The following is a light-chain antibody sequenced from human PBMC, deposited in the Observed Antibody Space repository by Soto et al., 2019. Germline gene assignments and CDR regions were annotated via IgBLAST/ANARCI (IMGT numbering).Light chain of an antibody. CDR3: QQYESWPPLFT. Sequence: EIVMTQSPATLSVSPGERATLSCRASQSVSSNLAWYQQKPGQAPRLRIYGASTRATGIPARFSGSGSGTEFTLSISNLQSEDSAVYYCQQYESWPPLFTFGQGTKVDIK. CDR2: GAS. J-gene: IGKJ2*01. CDR1: QSVSSN. V-gene: IGKV3-15*01.